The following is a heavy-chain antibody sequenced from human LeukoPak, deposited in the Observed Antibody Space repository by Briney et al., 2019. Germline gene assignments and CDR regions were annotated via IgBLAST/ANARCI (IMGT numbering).Heavy chain of an antibody. Sequence: SETLSLTCTLSDGSIGIHSWSWIRQPPGKGPEWIGTIHYGGSTSYNPSLKSRVTISVDRSKNRFSLKLTSVTAADTAVYYGASESRVRGILYFFDYWGRGTLVTVSS. V-gene: IGHV4-59*11. D-gene: IGHD3-10*01. CDR1: DGSIGIHS. CDR2: IHYGGST. CDR3: ASESRVRGILYFFDY. J-gene: IGHJ4*02.